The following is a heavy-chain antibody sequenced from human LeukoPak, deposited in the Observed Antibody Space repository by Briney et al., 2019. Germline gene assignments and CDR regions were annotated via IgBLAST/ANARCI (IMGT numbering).Heavy chain of an antibody. V-gene: IGHV4-59*01. CDR1: GGSISSYY. Sequence: PSETLSLTCTVSGGSISSYYWSWIRLPPGKGLEWIGFASYSGSTNYNPSLLGRVTISADWSKKQSSLKVNSVTPADTAVYYCARGSGWYAYWGQGTLVTVSS. CDR2: ASYSGST. CDR3: ARGSGWYAY. J-gene: IGHJ4*02. D-gene: IGHD6-19*01.